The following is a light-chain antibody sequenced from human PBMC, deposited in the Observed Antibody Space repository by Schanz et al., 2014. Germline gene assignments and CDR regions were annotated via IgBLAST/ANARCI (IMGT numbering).Light chain of an antibody. Sequence: DIQMTQSPSSLSASVGDRVTITCRASQSISSYLNWYHQKPGKAPKLLIYAASSLQSGVPSRFSGSGSGTDFTLTISSLQPEDVATYYCLQDYNYPWTFGQGTKVEIK. J-gene: IGKJ1*01. CDR3: LQDYNYPWT. CDR1: QSISSY. CDR2: AAS. V-gene: IGKV1-39*01.